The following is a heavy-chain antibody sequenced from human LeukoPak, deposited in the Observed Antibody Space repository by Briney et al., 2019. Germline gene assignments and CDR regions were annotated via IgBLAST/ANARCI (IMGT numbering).Heavy chain of an antibody. CDR3: ARGGIVVVPTARTLDY. CDR1: GFTFSDYY. J-gene: IGHJ4*02. Sequence: PGGSLRLSCAASGFTFSDYYMDWVRQAPGKGLEWVGRIRNKGNSYTTEYAASVKGRFTISRDDSKNSLYLQMNSLKTEDTAVYYCARGGIVVVPTARTLDYWGRGTLVTVSS. CDR2: IRNKGNSYTT. V-gene: IGHV3-72*01. D-gene: IGHD2-2*01.